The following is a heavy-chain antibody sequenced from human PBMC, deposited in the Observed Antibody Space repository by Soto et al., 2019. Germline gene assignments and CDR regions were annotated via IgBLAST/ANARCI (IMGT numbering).Heavy chain of an antibody. CDR2: IWYDGSNK. J-gene: IGHJ6*02. CDR1: GFTFSSYG. V-gene: IGHV3-33*01. CDR3: AGEDIVVVPAAIRRENYYYGMDV. D-gene: IGHD2-2*02. Sequence: QPGGSLRLSCAASGFTFSSYGMHWVRQAPGKGLEWVAVIWYDGSNKYYADSVKGRFTISRDNSKNTLYLQMNSLRAEDTAVYYCAGEDIVVVPAAIRRENYYYGMDVWGQGSRVTVS.